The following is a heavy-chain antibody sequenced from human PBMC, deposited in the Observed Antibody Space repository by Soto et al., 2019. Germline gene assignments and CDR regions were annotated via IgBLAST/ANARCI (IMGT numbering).Heavy chain of an antibody. V-gene: IGHV3-21*01. CDR2: ISSSSSYI. CDR3: ARGIVIMVYAHKPHAFDI. Sequence: GGSLRLSCAASGFTFSSYSMNWVRQAPGKGLEWVSSISSSSSYIYYADSVKGRFTISRDNAKNSLYLQMNSLRAEDTAVYYCARGIVIMVYAHKPHAFDIWGQGTMVTVSS. D-gene: IGHD2-8*01. CDR1: GFTFSSYS. J-gene: IGHJ3*02.